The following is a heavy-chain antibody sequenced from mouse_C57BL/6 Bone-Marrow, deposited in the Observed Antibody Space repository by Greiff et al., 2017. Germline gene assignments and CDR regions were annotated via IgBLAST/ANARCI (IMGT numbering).Heavy chain of an antibody. D-gene: IGHD3-2*02. CDR2: IDPSDSYT. CDR3: AGSGGGGFAY. CDR1: GYTFTSYW. V-gene: IGHV1-59*01. Sequence: QVQLQQPGAELVRPGTSVKLSCKASGYTFTSYWMHWVKQRPGQGLEWIGVIDPSDSYTNYNQKFKGKATLTVDTSSSTAYMQLSSLTSEDSAVXYCAGSGGGGFAYWGQGTLVTVSA. J-gene: IGHJ3*01.